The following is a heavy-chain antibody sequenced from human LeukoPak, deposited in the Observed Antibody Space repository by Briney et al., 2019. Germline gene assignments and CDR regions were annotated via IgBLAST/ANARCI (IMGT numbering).Heavy chain of an antibody. Sequence: SETLSLTCTVSGGSISSSSYYWGWIRQPPGKGLEWIGSIYYSGSTYYNPSLKSRVTISVDTSKNQFSLKLSSVTAADTAVYYCARVGYYDSSGYYNFDYWGQGTLVTVSS. V-gene: IGHV4-39*07. J-gene: IGHJ4*02. D-gene: IGHD3-22*01. CDR1: GGSISSSSYY. CDR2: IYYSGST. CDR3: ARVGYYDSSGYYNFDY.